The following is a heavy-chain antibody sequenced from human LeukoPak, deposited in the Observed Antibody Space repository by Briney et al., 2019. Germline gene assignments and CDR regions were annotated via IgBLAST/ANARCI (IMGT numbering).Heavy chain of an antibody. CDR3: ARVLRSHGDLFDY. D-gene: IGHD4-17*01. V-gene: IGHV3-74*01. Sequence: GGSLRLSCAASGFTFSSYWMHWVRQAPVKGLVWVSRINTDGSSTSYADSVKGRFTISRDNAKNTLYLQMNSLRAEDTAVYYCARVLRSHGDLFDYWGQGPLVTVSS. J-gene: IGHJ4*02. CDR2: INTDGSST. CDR1: GFTFSSYW.